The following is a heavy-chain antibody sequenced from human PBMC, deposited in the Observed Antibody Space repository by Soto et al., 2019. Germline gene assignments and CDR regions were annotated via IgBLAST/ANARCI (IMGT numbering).Heavy chain of an antibody. CDR1: GFTFSSYG. Sequence: PGGSLRLSCAASGFTFSSYGMHWVRQAPGKGLEWVAVISYDGSNKYYADSVKGRFTISRDNSKNTLYLQMNSLRAEDTAVYYCAKGPYSSSSWRSIYYYYGMDVWGQGTTVTSP. J-gene: IGHJ6*02. CDR3: AKGPYSSSSWRSIYYYYGMDV. D-gene: IGHD6-6*01. V-gene: IGHV3-30*18. CDR2: ISYDGSNK.